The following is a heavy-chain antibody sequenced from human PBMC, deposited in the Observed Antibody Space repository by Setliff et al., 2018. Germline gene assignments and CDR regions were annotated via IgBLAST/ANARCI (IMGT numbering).Heavy chain of an antibody. CDR2: MNPNSGHT. V-gene: IGHV1-8*03. Sequence: ASVKVSCKASGYTFTSYDINWVRQATGQGLEWMGWMNPNSGHTGYAQKFQGRVTITRNTSISTTYMELSSLRSEDTAVYYCARGSRSGGKGGYIWFDPWGQGTLVTVSS. CDR3: ARGSRSGGKGGYIWFDP. CDR1: GYTFTSYD. J-gene: IGHJ5*02. D-gene: IGHD2-15*01.